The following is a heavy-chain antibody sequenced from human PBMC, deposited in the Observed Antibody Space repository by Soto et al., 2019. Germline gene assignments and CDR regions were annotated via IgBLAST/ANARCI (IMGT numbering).Heavy chain of an antibody. CDR1: GFTFSSYG. CDR2: IWYDGSNK. CDR3: ARDSVAGEYFQH. V-gene: IGHV3-33*01. D-gene: IGHD6-19*01. Sequence: QVQLVESGGGVVQPGRSLRLSCAASGFTFSSYGMHWVRQAPGKGLEWVAVIWYDGSNKYYADSVKGRFTISRDNSKNTLYLQMNSLRAEDTAVYYCARDSVAGEYFQHWGHGTLVTVSS. J-gene: IGHJ1*01.